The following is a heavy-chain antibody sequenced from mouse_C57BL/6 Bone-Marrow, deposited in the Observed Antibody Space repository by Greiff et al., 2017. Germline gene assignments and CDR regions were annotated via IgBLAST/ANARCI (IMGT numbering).Heavy chain of an antibody. V-gene: IGHV1-81*01. D-gene: IGHD1-1*01. CDR3: ARRGSYNYGRTAWFAD. J-gene: IGHJ3*01. CDR1: GYTFTSYG. Sequence: QVQLKQSGAELARPGASVKLSCKASGYTFTSYGISWVKQRTGQGLEWIGEIYPRSGNTYYNEKFKGKDTLTADQSSSTAYMELRSLTSEDAAVYFCARRGSYNYGRTAWFADWGQGTLVTVSA. CDR2: IYPRSGNT.